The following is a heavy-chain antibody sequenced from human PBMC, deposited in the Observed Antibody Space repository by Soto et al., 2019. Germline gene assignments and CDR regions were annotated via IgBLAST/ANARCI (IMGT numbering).Heavy chain of an antibody. D-gene: IGHD1-1*01. CDR3: ERGGVSTRTFDY. J-gene: IGHJ4*02. CDR2: IYPSDSDT. CDR1: GYNFAGYW. Sequence: GESLKISCKGSGYNFAGYWIAWVRQMPGKGLELMGIIYPSDSDTRYRPSFQGQVTISADKSISSAYLQWSSLRASDTAMYYCERGGVSTRTFDYWGQGTPVTVS. V-gene: IGHV5-51*01.